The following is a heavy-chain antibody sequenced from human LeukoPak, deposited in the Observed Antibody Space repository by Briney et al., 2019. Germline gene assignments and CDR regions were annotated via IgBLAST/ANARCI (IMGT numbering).Heavy chain of an antibody. D-gene: IGHD6-6*01. CDR3: ARLTRLSTSPDRYYLDY. Sequence: SETLSLTCTVSGDSISSYYWSWIRQPPGKGLEWIGYIYTSGGTNYIPSLKGRVTLSIDTSKNQFSLKLSSVTAADSAVYYCARLTRLSTSPDRYYLDYWGQGTLVTVSS. V-gene: IGHV4-4*09. CDR2: IYTSGGT. CDR1: GDSISSYY. J-gene: IGHJ4*02.